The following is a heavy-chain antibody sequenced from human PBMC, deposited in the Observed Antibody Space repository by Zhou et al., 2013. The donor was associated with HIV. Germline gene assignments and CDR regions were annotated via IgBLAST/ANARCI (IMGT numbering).Heavy chain of an antibody. J-gene: IGHJ3*02. V-gene: IGHV1-69*05. CDR2: IIPLFGSA. CDR1: GGTFSNSA. Sequence: QVQLVQSGAEVKKPGSSVKVSCKTSGGTFSNSAINWVRQAPGQGLEWMGAIIPLFGSADSAQKFQGRLTITTDESINTAYMELRGLRSEDTAVYYCAANGDAFDIWGQGTMVTVSS. D-gene: IGHD1-1*01. CDR3: AANGDAFDI.